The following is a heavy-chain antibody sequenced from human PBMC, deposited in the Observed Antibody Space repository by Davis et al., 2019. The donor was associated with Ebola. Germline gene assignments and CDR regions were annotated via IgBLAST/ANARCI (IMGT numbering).Heavy chain of an antibody. D-gene: IGHD3-10*01. CDR1: GFSFSAFG. CDR2: IWYDGTKQ. CDR3: ARDRFASGSYYNGRLDY. Sequence: GESLKLSCAASGFSFSAFGMHWVRQAPGKGLEWVALIWYDGTKQYYADSVNGRFTISRDNSKNTLYLQMNSLRAEDTAVFYCARDRFASGSYYNGRLDYWGQGALVTVSS. J-gene: IGHJ4*02. V-gene: IGHV3-33*01.